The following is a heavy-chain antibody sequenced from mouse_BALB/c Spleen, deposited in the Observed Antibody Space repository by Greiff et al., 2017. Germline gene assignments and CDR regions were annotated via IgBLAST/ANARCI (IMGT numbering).Heavy chain of an antibody. J-gene: IGHJ2*01. Sequence: QVQLQQSGAELVRPGASVKLSCKASGYTFTSYWINWVKQRPGQGLEWIGNIYPSDSYTNYNQKFKDKATLTVDKSSSTAYMQLSSPTSEDSAVYYCTRLLTHYFDYWGQGTTLTVSS. CDR2: IYPSDSYT. CDR3: TRLLTHYFDY. D-gene: IGHD4-1*01. CDR1: GYTFTSYW. V-gene: IGHV1-69*02.